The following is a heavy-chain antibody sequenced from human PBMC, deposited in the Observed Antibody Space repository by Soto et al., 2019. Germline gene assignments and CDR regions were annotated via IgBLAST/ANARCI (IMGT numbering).Heavy chain of an antibody. CDR3: AKDIRGGLPDYYYGMDV. CDR2: ISWNSGSI. D-gene: IGHD3-16*01. CDR1: GFTFDDSA. V-gene: IGHV3-9*01. J-gene: IGHJ6*02. Sequence: GASLRLSCAASGFTFDDSAMHWVRQAPGKGLEWVSGISWNSGSIGYADSVKGRFTISRDNAKNSLYLQMNSLRAEDTALYYCAKDIRGGLPDYYYGMDVWGQGTTVTVSS.